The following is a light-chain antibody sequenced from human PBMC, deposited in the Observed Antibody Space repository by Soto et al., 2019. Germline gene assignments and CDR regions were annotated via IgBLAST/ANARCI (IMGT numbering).Light chain of an antibody. Sequence: ELVMTQSPDTLSVSPGERATLSCRSSQTVSGSLAWYQQTPGQAHPLLLSGASTRATGIPARFSGSGSGTEFTLTISSLEPEDFAVYYCQQHNNWPPITVGQGTQLEIK. CDR1: QTVSGS. CDR2: GAS. CDR3: QQHNNWPPIT. V-gene: IGKV3-15*01. J-gene: IGKJ5*01.